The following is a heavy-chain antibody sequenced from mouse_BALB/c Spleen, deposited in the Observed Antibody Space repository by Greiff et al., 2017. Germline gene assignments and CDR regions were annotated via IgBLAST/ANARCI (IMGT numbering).Heavy chain of an antibody. V-gene: IGHV1-69*02. J-gene: IGHJ2*01. CDR2: IYPSDSYT. CDR1: GYTFTSYW. D-gene: IGHD2-1*01. Sequence: QVQLKQPGAELVRPGASVKLSCKASGYTFTSYWINWVKQRPGQGLEWIGNIYPSDSYTNYNQKFKDKATLTVDKSSSTAYMQLSSPTSEDSAVYYCTYGNSYYFDYWGQGTTLTVSS. CDR3: TYGNSYYFDY.